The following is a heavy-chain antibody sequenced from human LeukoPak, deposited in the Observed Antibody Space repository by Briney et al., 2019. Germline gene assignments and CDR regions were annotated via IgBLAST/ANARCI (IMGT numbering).Heavy chain of an antibody. CDR3: ARQGNFELASNWFDP. CDR2: IYPGDSDT. CDR1: GYSFTSYW. Sequence: GESLKISCKGSGYSFTSYWIGWVRQMPGKGLEWMGIIYPGDSDTRYSPSFQGQVTISADKSISTAYLQWSSLKASDTAMYYCARQGNFELASNWFDPWGQGTLVTVSS. D-gene: IGHD1-7*01. V-gene: IGHV5-51*01. J-gene: IGHJ5*02.